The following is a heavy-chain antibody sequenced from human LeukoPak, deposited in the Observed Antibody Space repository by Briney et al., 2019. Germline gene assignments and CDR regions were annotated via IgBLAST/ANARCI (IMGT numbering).Heavy chain of an antibody. CDR1: GFTFSSYW. CDR3: ARDLSGVTGYTYGRGIDY. CDR2: IKKDGCEK. D-gene: IGHD5-18*01. V-gene: IGHV3-7*01. Sequence: GGSLRLSCAASGFTFSSYWMSWVRQAPGEGLEWVANIKKDGCEKYYVDSVKGRFTISRDNAKTSLYQQMNSLRAEDTAVYYCARDLSGVTGYTYGRGIDYWGQGTLVAVSS. J-gene: IGHJ4*02.